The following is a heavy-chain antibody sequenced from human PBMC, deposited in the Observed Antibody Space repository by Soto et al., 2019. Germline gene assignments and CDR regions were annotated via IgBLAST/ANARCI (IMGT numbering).Heavy chain of an antibody. Sequence: QITLKEFGPTLVKPTQTLTLTCTFSGFSLSTSGVGVGWIRQPPGKALEWVTLIYWDDDKRYSPSLKSRITITKDTSKSQVVLTMSNMDPVDTGTYYCARHIPSGYNDAFDIWGQGTMVTVSS. CDR1: GFSLSTSGVG. J-gene: IGHJ3*02. CDR3: ARHIPSGYNDAFDI. D-gene: IGHD3-9*01. V-gene: IGHV2-5*02. CDR2: IYWDDDK.